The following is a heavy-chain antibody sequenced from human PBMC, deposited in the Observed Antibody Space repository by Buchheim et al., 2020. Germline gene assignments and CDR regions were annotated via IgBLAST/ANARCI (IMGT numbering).Heavy chain of an antibody. CDR1: GFSLTTYX. V-gene: IGHV3-23*04. J-gene: IGHJ4*02. D-gene: IGHD6-19*01. Sequence: DVQLVESGGGLVQPEGSLRLSCAASGFSLTTYXMSWVRQAPGKGLEWVSAINGDATYYADSVKGRVTTSXDRSKNTVYMQVNSLRADDTAVYYCGKESLSRGWYTIEHWGQGTL. CDR3: GKESLSRGWYTIEH. CDR2: INGDAT.